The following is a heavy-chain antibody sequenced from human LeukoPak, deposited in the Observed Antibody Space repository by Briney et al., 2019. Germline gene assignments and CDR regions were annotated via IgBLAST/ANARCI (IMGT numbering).Heavy chain of an antibody. CDR2: INPNSGGT. CDR3: ARGGGYDGSGYYYYYMDV. Sequence: VASVRVSCKASRYTITSYDINWVRQAPGQGLEWMGWINPNSGGTNYAQKFQGRVTMTRDTSISTAYMELSRLRSDDTAVYYCARGGGYDGSGYYYYYMDVWGKGTTVTISS. J-gene: IGHJ6*03. D-gene: IGHD5-12*01. V-gene: IGHV1-2*02. CDR1: RYTITSYD.